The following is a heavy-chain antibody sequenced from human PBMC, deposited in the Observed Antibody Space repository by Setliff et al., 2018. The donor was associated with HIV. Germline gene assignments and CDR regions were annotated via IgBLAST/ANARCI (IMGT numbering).Heavy chain of an antibody. CDR1: GGSISSGGYY. CDR2: IYYSGST. V-gene: IGHV4-31*01. J-gene: IGHJ6*03. Sequence: PSETLSLTCNVSGGSISSGGYYWSWIRQHPGKGLEWIGYIYYSGSTYYNPSLKSLVTISVDTSKNQFSLKLSSVTAADTAVYYCARGSRGYSYAYYYYYMDVWGKGTTVTVSS. CDR3: ARGSRGYSYAYYYYYMDV. D-gene: IGHD5-18*01.